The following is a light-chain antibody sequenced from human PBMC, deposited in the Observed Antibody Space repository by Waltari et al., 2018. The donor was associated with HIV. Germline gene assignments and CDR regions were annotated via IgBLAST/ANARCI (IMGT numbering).Light chain of an antibody. Sequence: QSALTQPASVSGSPGQSVTISCTGTSSHFGLYNFVSCYQQYPGNVPKVIIYDVTSRPSGVPHRFSGSRSGNTASLTISGLQVDDEAVYYCSTHTTNDTLEFGGGTKLTVL. V-gene: IGLV2-14*03. CDR1: SSHFGLYNF. CDR3: STHTTNDTLE. J-gene: IGLJ2*01. CDR2: DVT.